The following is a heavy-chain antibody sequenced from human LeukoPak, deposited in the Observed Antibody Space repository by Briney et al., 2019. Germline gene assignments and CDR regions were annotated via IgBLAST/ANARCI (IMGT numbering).Heavy chain of an antibody. Sequence: PGGSLRLSCAASGFTFSSYSMNWVRQAPGKGLEWVSSISSSSNYIYYADSVKGRFTISRDGSGDTLYLQMNSLKSEDTAVYYCARDCPHTVATYALDYWGQGTLVTVAS. V-gene: IGHV3-21*01. CDR2: ISSSSNYI. J-gene: IGHJ4*02. D-gene: IGHD5-12*01. CDR3: ARDCPHTVATYALDY. CDR1: GFTFSSYS.